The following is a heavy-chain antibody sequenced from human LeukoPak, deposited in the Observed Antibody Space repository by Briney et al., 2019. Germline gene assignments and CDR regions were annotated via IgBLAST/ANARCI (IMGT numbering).Heavy chain of an antibody. J-gene: IGHJ4*02. CDR2: INWNGGST. Sequence: GGSLRLSCAASGFTFDDYGMSWVRQAPGKGLEWVSGINWNGGSTAYADSVKGRFTISRDNAKNSLYLQMNSLRAEDTAVYYCARDLLYDSSGIFDYWGQGTLVTVSS. D-gene: IGHD3-22*01. V-gene: IGHV3-20*04. CDR3: ARDLLYDSSGIFDY. CDR1: GFTFDDYG.